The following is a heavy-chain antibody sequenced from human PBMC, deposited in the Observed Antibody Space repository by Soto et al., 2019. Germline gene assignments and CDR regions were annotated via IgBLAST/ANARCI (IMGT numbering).Heavy chain of an antibody. CDR2: VRDTGST. J-gene: IGHJ5*02. D-gene: IGHD3-22*01. CDR3: ARYSPPKKTYDSNPGWFDP. V-gene: IGHV4-59*01. Sequence: QVQLQESGPGQVKPSETLSLTCTVSGGSMNIYYWTWIRQPPGEGQEWIGYVRDTGSTNYNPSLKSRVTISIDTSRNQFSLSLSSVTAADTAVYFCARYSPPKKTYDSNPGWFDPWGQGTLVAVSS. CDR1: GGSMNIYY.